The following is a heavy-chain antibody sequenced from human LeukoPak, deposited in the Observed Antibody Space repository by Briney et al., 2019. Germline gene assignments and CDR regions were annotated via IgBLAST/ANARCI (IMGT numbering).Heavy chain of an antibody. J-gene: IGHJ4*02. CDR1: GFSFISYG. CDR3: AKRPSDYGDYVTYFDY. V-gene: IGHV3-30*18. D-gene: IGHD4-17*01. Sequence: PGGSLGLFCAASGFSFISYGMHWVRQAPGKGLEWVGVISDDGRNKKYADSVKGRFTISRDNSKDTLYLQMNSLRDEDTAVYYCAKRPSDYGDYVTYFDYWGQGTLVTVSS. CDR2: ISDDGRNK.